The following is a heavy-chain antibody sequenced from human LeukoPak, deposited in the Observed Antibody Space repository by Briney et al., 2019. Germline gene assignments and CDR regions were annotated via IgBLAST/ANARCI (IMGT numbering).Heavy chain of an antibody. CDR1: GGSISSSSYY. CDR3: ARHQDYGDPWAFDY. Sequence: PSETLSLTCTVSGGSISSSSYYWGWIRQPPGKGLEWIGSIYYSGSTYYNPSLKSRDTISVDTSKNQFSLKLSSVTAADTAVYYCARHQDYGDPWAFDYWGQGTLVTVSS. CDR2: IYYSGST. J-gene: IGHJ4*02. D-gene: IGHD4-17*01. V-gene: IGHV4-39*01.